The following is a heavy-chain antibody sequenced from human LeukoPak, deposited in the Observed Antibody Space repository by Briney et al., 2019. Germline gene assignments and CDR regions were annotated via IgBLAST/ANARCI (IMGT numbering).Heavy chain of an antibody. V-gene: IGHV1-18*01. CDR3: ARDLPSRNYYDSSGYFDY. D-gene: IGHD3-22*01. CDR2: ISAYNGNT. CDR1: GYTFTSYG. Sequence: ASVKVSCKASGYTFTSYGISWVRQAPGQGLEWMGWISAYNGNTNYAQKLQGRVTITADESTSTAYMELSSPRSEDTAVYYCARDLPSRNYYDSSGYFDYWGQGTLVTVSS. J-gene: IGHJ4*02.